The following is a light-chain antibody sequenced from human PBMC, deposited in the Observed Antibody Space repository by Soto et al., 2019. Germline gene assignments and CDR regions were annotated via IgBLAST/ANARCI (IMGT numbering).Light chain of an antibody. V-gene: IGKV1-39*01. CDR2: AAS. Sequence: DIQMTQSPSSLSASVGGRVTITCRASQSISNYLNWYQQKPGKAPKILIYAASSLQSGVPSRFSGSGSGTEFTLTISSLQPEDFATYFGQQSYSTPWTFGQGTKVEI. J-gene: IGKJ1*01. CDR3: QQSYSTPWT. CDR1: QSISNY.